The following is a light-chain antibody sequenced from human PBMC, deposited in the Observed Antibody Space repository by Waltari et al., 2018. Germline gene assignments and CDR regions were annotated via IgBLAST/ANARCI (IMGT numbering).Light chain of an antibody. CDR2: DVY. J-gene: IGKJ1*01. CDR3: QQRSLWPRT. CDR1: QDISNE. V-gene: IGKV3-11*01. Sequence: EIVLTQSPATLSLSPGDSGPPSCRASQDISNELAWYQHRPGQPPRLLVYDVYNRAAGIPPRFSGSGSGTDFTLTISSLEPEDLAVYFCQQRSLWPRTFGPGTKVEI.